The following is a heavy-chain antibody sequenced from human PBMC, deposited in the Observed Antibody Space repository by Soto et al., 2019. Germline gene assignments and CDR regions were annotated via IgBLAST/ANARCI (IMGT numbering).Heavy chain of an antibody. Sequence: QMQLVQSGPEVKKPGTSVKVSCKASGFTFSSSAVQWVRQARGQRLEWIGWIVVGSGNTNYAQKFQERVTITRDMPTSTAYLGLSSPGSEETDVYYCAAVSGNYGWGRYRSTPFDYWGQGTPVTVSS. CDR2: IVVGSGNT. J-gene: IGHJ4*02. CDR1: GFTFSSSA. V-gene: IGHV1-58*01. D-gene: IGHD3-16*02. CDR3: AAVSGNYGWGRYRSTPFDY.